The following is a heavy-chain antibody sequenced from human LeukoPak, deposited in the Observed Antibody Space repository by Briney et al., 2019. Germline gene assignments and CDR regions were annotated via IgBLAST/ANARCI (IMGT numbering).Heavy chain of an antibody. V-gene: IGHV3-23*01. D-gene: IGHD3-9*01. CDR1: GFTFSSYG. CDR3: AKGGYYDILTGSYDAFDI. CDR2: ISGSGGST. J-gene: IGHJ3*02. Sequence: GGSLRLSCAASGFTFSSYGMSWVRQAPGKGLEWVSAISGSGGSTYYADSVKGRFTISRDNSKNTLYLQMNSLRAEDTAVYYCAKGGYYDILTGSYDAFDIWGQGTMVTVSS.